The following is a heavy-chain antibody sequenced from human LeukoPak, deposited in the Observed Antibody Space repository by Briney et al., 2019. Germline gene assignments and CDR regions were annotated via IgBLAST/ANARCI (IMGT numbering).Heavy chain of an antibody. V-gene: IGHV4-59*01. Sequence: PSETLSLTCSVSGGSIRRYYWSWIRQPPGKGLEWIGYIYYSGSTNYNPSLKSRVTISVDTSKNQVSLKLSSVTAADTAVYYCARYGGYYFDYWGQGTLVTVSS. J-gene: IGHJ4*02. CDR1: GGSIRRYY. CDR2: IYYSGST. D-gene: IGHD3-16*01. CDR3: ARYGGYYFDY.